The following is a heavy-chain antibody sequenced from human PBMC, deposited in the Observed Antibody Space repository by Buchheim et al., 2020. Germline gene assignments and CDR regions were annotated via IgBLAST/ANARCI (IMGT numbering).Heavy chain of an antibody. Sequence: QVQLVESGGGVVQPGRSLRLSCAASGFTFSSYAMHWVRQAPGKGLEWVAVISYDGSNKYYADSVKGRFTISRDNSKNTLYLQMNSLRAEDTAVYYCARDRYSSSWYYYYYGMDVWGQGT. CDR2: ISYDGSNK. CDR3: ARDRYSSSWYYYYYGMDV. V-gene: IGHV3-30-3*01. J-gene: IGHJ6*02. D-gene: IGHD6-13*01. CDR1: GFTFSSYA.